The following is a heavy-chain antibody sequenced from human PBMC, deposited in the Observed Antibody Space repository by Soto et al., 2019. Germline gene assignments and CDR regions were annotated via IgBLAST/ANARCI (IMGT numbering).Heavy chain of an antibody. CDR1: GNTFTSYA. CDR2: INAGNGNT. V-gene: IGHV1-3*01. D-gene: IGHD3-22*01. CDR3: ARTSGYYSLDY. Sequence: ASVKVSCKASGNTFTSYAMHWVRQAPGQRLEWMRWINAGNGNTKYSQKFRGRVTITRDTSASTAYMELNSLRSEDTAVYYCARTSGYYSLDYWGQGALVTVSS. J-gene: IGHJ4*02.